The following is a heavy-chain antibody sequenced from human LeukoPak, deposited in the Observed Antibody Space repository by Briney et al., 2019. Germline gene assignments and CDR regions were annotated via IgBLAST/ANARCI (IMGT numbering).Heavy chain of an antibody. D-gene: IGHD3-3*01. CDR2: ISSSGSTI. CDR3: ARGLRFLEWLRNSGDY. J-gene: IGHJ4*02. V-gene: IGHV3-11*04. CDR1: GFTFSDYY. Sequence: GGSLRLSCAASGFTFSDYYMSWIRQAPGKGLEWVSYISSSGSTIYYASYMKGRFTICRDNAKNSLYLQMNSLRAEDTAVYYCARGLRFLEWLRNSGDYWGQGTLVTVSS.